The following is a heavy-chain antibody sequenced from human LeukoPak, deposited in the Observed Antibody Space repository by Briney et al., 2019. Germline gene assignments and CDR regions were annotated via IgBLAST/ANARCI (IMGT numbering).Heavy chain of an antibody. CDR2: INHSGST. V-gene: IGHV4-34*01. Sequence: TASETLSFTCAVYGVTFSGYYWIWLRQPPGKGREGYVEINHSGSTNYNPSLKSRVTISVDTSKNQFSLKLSSVTAADTAVYYCARSSRRDGYNFSLQYWGQGTLVTVSS. CDR3: ARSSRRDGYNFSLQY. D-gene: IGHD5-24*01. CDR1: GVTFSGYY. J-gene: IGHJ4*02.